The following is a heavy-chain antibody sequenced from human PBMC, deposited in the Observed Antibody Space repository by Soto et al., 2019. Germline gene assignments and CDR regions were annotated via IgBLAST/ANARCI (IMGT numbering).Heavy chain of an antibody. J-gene: IGHJ6*02. CDR2: IYWNGDN. Sequence: SGPTLVNPTQTLTLTCTFSGFSLSTSGVGVAWIRQPPGKALEWLALIYWNGDNRYSPSLRTRLTITKDTSNTQVVLTMTRMNPVDKATYFCAHSDSGRYDEMDVWGQGTTVTVSS. CDR1: GFSLSTSGVG. V-gene: IGHV2-5*01. CDR3: AHSDSGRYDEMDV. D-gene: IGHD3-10*01.